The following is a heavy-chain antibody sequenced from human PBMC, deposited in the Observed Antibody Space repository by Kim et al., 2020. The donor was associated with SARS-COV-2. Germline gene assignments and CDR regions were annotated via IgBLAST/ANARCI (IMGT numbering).Heavy chain of an antibody. CDR3: ARGSRHYYDSSGRPGTCFDY. V-gene: IGHV4-59*01. CDR2: FYSSGST. Sequence: SETLSLTCTVSGGSISSYYWSWIRQPPGKGLEWIACFYSSGSTNYNPSLKSRVTMSVDTSKNQFSLKLSSVTAADTAVYYCARGSRHYYDSSGRPGTCFDYWGQGTPGNVAS. CDR1: GGSISSYY. J-gene: IGHJ4*02. D-gene: IGHD3-22*01.